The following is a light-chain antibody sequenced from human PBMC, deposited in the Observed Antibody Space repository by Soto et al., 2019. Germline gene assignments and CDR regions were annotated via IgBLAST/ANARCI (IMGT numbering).Light chain of an antibody. Sequence: EIVLTQPPGTLSLSPGERATLSCRASQSVSKYLAWYQQKPGQAPRVLIDGASSRATGIPDRFSGSGYGAEFTLTISRLEPEDCAVYYCQHYAGSPWTFGQGTKVEIK. V-gene: IGKV3-20*01. J-gene: IGKJ1*01. CDR1: QSVSKY. CDR3: QHYAGSPWT. CDR2: GAS.